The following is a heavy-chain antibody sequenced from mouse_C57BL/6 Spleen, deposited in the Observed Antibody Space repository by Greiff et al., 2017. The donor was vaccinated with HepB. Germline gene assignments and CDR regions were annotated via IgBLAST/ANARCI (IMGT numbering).Heavy chain of an antibody. Sequence: EVQVVESEGGLVQPGSSMKLSCTASGFTFSDYYMAWVRQVPEKGLEWVANINYDGSSTYYLDSLKSRFIISRDNAKNILYLQMSSLKSEDTATYYCAREYDGYFDVWGTGTTVTVSS. CDR1: GFTFSDYY. V-gene: IGHV5-16*01. J-gene: IGHJ1*03. CDR2: INYDGSST. CDR3: AREYDGYFDV. D-gene: IGHD2-12*01.